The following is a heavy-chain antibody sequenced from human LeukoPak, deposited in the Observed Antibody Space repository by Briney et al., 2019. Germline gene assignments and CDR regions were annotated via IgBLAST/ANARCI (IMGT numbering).Heavy chain of an antibody. CDR1: GFTFSSYA. D-gene: IGHD5-18*01. Sequence: PGGSLRLSCAASGFTFSSYAMSWVRQAPGKGLEWVSAISGSGGSTYYADSVKGRFTISRDNSKNTLYLQMNSLRAEDTAVYYCAKDRERGYSYGHGANWFDPWGQGTLVTVSS. CDR3: AKDRERGYSYGHGANWFDP. CDR2: ISGSGGST. V-gene: IGHV3-23*01. J-gene: IGHJ5*02.